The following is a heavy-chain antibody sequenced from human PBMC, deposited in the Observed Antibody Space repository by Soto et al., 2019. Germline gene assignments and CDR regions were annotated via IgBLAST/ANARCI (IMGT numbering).Heavy chain of an antibody. V-gene: IGHV3-74*01. CDR1: GFTFSNYW. D-gene: IGHD6-19*01. Sequence: PGGSLRLSCAASGFTFSNYWMHWVRQAPGKGLVWVARVNSDRSGTAYADSVKGRFTISRDNAKNSLYLQMNSLRADDTAVYYCARVAVAGLFDYWGQGTLVTVSS. J-gene: IGHJ4*01. CDR3: ARVAVAGLFDY. CDR2: VNSDRSGT.